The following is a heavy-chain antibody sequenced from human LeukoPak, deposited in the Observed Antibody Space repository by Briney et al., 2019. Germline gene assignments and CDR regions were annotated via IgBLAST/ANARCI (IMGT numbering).Heavy chain of an antibody. CDR3: AGDPGWRSSTVTATRVTSNFDY. Sequence: GGSLRLSCAASGFTFSSYWMSWVRQAPGKGLEWVANIKQDGSEKYYVDSVKGRFTISRDNAKNSLYLQMNSLRAEDTAVYYCAGDPGWRSSTVTATRVTSNFDYWGQGTLVTVSS. V-gene: IGHV3-7*01. J-gene: IGHJ4*02. CDR2: IKQDGSEK. CDR1: GFTFSSYW. D-gene: IGHD4-11*01.